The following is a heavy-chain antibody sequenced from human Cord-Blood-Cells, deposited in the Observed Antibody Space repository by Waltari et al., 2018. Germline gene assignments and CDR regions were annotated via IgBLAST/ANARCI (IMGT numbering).Heavy chain of an antibody. CDR1: GGSISSSSYY. D-gene: IGHD5-12*01. CDR2: IYYSGST. Sequence: QLQLQESGPGLVKPSETLSLTCTVSGGSISSSSYYWGWIRQPPGKGLEWIGSIYYSGSTYYNPSLKSRVTISVDTSKNQFSLKLSSVTAADTAEYYCARRDGYNYYYYGMDVWGQGTTVTVSS. J-gene: IGHJ6*02. V-gene: IGHV4-39*01. CDR3: ARRDGYNYYYYGMDV.